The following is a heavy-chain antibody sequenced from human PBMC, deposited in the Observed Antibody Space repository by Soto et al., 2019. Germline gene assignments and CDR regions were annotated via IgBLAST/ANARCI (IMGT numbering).Heavy chain of an antibody. D-gene: IGHD1-26*01. V-gene: IGHV3-7*01. CDR1: GFSISDYW. CDR2: INEDGSEE. Sequence: EVQMVESGGGLVQPGGSLRLSRAASGFSISDYWMSWVRQAPGKGLEWVGNINEDGSEENYVDSVKGRFTISRDNARNSLYLQMNSLRVEDTAVYYCCHTWVGGQGTLVTVSS. J-gene: IGHJ4*02. CDR3: CHTWV.